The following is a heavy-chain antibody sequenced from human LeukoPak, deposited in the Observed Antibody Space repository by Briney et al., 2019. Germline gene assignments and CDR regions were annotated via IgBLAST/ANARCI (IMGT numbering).Heavy chain of an antibody. CDR1: GGSISGYY. CDR2: IHYSGST. J-gene: IGHJ6*02. V-gene: IGHV4-59*08. D-gene: IGHD2-15*01. CDR3: ARVGGSNYYYYGMDV. Sequence: TSETLSLTCSVSGGSISGYYWSWIRQPPGKGLEWIGYIHYSGSTNHNPSLKSRVIISVDTSKNQFSLKLSSVTAADTAVYYCARVGGSNYYYYGMDVWGQGTTVTVSS.